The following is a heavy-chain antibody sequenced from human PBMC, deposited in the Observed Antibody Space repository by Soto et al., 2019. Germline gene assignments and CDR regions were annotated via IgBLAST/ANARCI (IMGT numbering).Heavy chain of an antibody. V-gene: IGHV2-70*11. D-gene: IGHD4-17*01. CDR3: VRIRDYGDSDSWCVEV. CDR2: IDWDDDK. Sequence: SGPTLVNPTQTLTLTCTFSGFSLSTSGMCVSWIRQPPGKALEWLARIDWDDDKYYSTSLKTRLTISKDTSKNQVVLTMTNMDTVDTATYYCVRIRDYGDSDSWCVEVWGRGTLVTVS. J-gene: IGHJ2*01. CDR1: GFSLSTSGMC.